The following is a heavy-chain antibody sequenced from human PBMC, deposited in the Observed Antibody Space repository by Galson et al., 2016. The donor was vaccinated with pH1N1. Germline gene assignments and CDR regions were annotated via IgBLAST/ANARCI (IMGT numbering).Heavy chain of an antibody. CDR1: DFTFKDFG. J-gene: IGHJ4*02. D-gene: IGHD6-6*01. CDR2: IIGSGGGT. Sequence: SLRLSCAASDFTFKDFGMNWVRQAPGKGLEWVSRIIGSGGGTYSADSVKGRFTISRDNSKNTLYLQMNSLGADDTAVYYCAKDWGWQLVPSPFDYWGQGTLVTVSS. V-gene: IGHV3-23*01. CDR3: AKDWGWQLVPSPFDY.